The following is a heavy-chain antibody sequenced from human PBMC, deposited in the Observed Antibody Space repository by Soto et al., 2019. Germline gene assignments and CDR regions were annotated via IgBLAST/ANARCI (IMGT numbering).Heavy chain of an antibody. V-gene: IGHV2-5*02. D-gene: IGHD3-22*01. CDR3: AHRPGYRYDDSSGYYRH. CDR1: GFSLSTSGVG. J-gene: IGHJ4*02. CDR2: IYWDDDK. Sequence: QITLKESGPTLVKPTQTLTLTCTFSGFSLSTSGVGVAWIRQPPGKALEWLALIYWDDDKRYSPSLKSRLTIPKXXSXNXXVLIMTNMDPVDTATYYCAHRPGYRYDDSSGYYRHWGQGTLVTVSS.